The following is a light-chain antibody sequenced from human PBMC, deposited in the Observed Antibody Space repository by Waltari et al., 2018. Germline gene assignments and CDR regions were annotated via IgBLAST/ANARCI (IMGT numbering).Light chain of an antibody. J-gene: IGLJ3*02. CDR3: ASWDFSLKVWV. CDR1: TPHTGSNY. Sequence: QSVLTQPPSASGTPGQTVTISCSGGTPHTGSNYVNWFQQFPGAAPKLLFYRTNQRHSGVPVRFSGSKSGTSGFLAISGLRSEDEANYYCASWDFSLKVWVFGGGTRLTVL. CDR2: RTN. V-gene: IGLV1-47*01.